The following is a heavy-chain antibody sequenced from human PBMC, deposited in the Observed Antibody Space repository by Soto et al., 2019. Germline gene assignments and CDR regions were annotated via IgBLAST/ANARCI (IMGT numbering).Heavy chain of an antibody. CDR2: IYYRGNT. J-gene: IGHJ4*02. CDR1: DGSIGTHY. D-gene: IGHD3-9*01. Sequence: TLPHTCPVSDGSIGTHYWSWIMHHPLKGLDWIGYIYYRGNTDYNPSLKSRVTISLDTPKNQFSLKLSSVTAADTAVYYCARHPGYYDILTGYTTYYFEYWGQGILVTVSS. V-gene: IGHV4-59*08. CDR3: ARHPGYYDILTGYTTYYFEY.